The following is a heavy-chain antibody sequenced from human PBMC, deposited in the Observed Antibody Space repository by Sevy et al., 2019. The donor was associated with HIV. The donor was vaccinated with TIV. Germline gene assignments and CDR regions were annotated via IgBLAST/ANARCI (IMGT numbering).Heavy chain of an antibody. Sequence: GESLKISCSAFGFTFQTFAMHWVRQAPGKGPEWVAVISYDGSSQNYADSVKGRFTISRDNSKNTLFLQMNSLTPNDTAVYSCTKESLRGNYARGDFDRWGQGTLVTVSS. CDR1: GFTFQTFA. J-gene: IGHJ4*02. D-gene: IGHD3-10*02. CDR3: TKESLRGNYARGDFDR. V-gene: IGHV3-30*18. CDR2: ISYDGSSQ.